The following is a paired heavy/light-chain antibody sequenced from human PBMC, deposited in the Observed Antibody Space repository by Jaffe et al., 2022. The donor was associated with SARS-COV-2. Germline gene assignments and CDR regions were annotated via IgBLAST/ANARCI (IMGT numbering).Light chain of an antibody. CDR1: HSITPW. V-gene: IGKV1-5*03. Sequence: DIQLTQSPSTLSASVGDRVTITCRASHSITPWLAWYQQTPGKAPKLLIYKVSVLETGVPSRFSGGGSGTDFTLTISSLQADDFATYYCQQYSDFPWTFGQGTKVDIK. CDR3: QQYSDFPWT. CDR2: KVS. J-gene: IGKJ1*01.
Heavy chain of an antibody. J-gene: IGHJ6*02. CDR1: GFTFSAYV. D-gene: IGHD4-4*01. V-gene: IGHV3-33*01. CDR2: IWYDRSNK. Sequence: QEELVESGGGVVQPGRSLRLSCEASGFTFSAYVMHWVRQAPGKGLEWVAVIWYDRSNKQYADSVKGRFTISRDNYRNTLDLQMDSLRAEDTAVYYCVRGQSSMDLWGQGTTVTVSS. CDR3: VRGQSSMDL.